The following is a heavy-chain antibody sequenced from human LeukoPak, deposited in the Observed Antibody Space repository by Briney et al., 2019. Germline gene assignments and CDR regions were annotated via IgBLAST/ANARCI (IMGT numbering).Heavy chain of an antibody. CDR2: IFPLFGTT. D-gene: IGHD3-10*01. J-gene: IGHJ3*02. Sequence: SVKVSCRASGGTFSSYAISWVRQAPGQGLEWMGGIFPLFGTTNYAQTFQGRVTITAAESKSTTYIDLRSLSSEAKAVSYRTREGFCDSGSYRPTSKTAFDTWGQETTVSVSS. CDR3: TREGFCDSGSYRPTSKTAFDT. CDR1: GGTFSSYA. V-gene: IGHV1-69*13.